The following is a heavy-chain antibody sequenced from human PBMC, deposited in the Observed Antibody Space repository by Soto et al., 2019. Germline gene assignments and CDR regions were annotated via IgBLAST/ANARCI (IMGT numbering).Heavy chain of an antibody. CDR2: IYVADSET. D-gene: IGHD2-21*01. CDR1: GYTFSSDW. CDR3: ARRSVYSAYAMDV. Sequence: PGESLKISCKGSGYTFSSDWIAWVRQMPGKGLEWMGFIYVADSETRYSPSFQGQVTISADKSISTAYLQWSSLKASDTAIYYCARRSVYSAYAMDVWGQGTTVTVSS. V-gene: IGHV5-51*01. J-gene: IGHJ6*02.